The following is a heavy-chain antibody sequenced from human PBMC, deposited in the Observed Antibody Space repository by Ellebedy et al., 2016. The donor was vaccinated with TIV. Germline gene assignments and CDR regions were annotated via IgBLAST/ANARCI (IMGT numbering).Heavy chain of an antibody. CDR1: GGSISSGGYY. CDR3: ARRPINLSFDY. CDR2: INHSGST. J-gene: IGHJ4*02. D-gene: IGHD3-9*01. Sequence: SETLSLXCTVSGGSISSGGYYWSWIRQHPGKGLEWIGEINHSGSTNYNPSPKSRVTISVDTSKNQFSLKLSSVTAADTAVYYCARRPINLSFDYWGQGTLVTVSS. V-gene: IGHV4-39*01.